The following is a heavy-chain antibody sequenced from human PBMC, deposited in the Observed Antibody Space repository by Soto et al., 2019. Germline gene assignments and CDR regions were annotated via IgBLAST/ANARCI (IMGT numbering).Heavy chain of an antibody. V-gene: IGHV5-10-1*01. Sequence: GESLKISCKGSGYSFTSYWISWVRQMPGKGLEWMGRIDPSDSYTNYSPSFQGHVTISADKSISTAYRQWSSLKASDTAMYYCASQAARTSYYYYGMDVWGQGTTVTVSS. CDR1: GYSFTSYW. CDR3: ASQAARTSYYYYGMDV. D-gene: IGHD6-6*01. J-gene: IGHJ6*02. CDR2: IDPSDSYT.